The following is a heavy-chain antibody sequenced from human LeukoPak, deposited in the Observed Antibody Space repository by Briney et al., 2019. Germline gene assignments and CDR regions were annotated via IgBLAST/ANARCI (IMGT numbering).Heavy chain of an antibody. J-gene: IGHJ4*02. Sequence: SETLSLTCTVSGGSISSYYWSWIRQPPGKGLEWIGYIYYSGSTNYNPSLKSRVTISVDTSKNQFSLKLSSVTAADTAVYYCARHLLITGTTFGFDYWGQGTLVTVSS. CDR3: ARHLLITGTTFGFDY. CDR1: GGSISSYY. D-gene: IGHD1-7*01. V-gene: IGHV4-59*08. CDR2: IYYSGST.